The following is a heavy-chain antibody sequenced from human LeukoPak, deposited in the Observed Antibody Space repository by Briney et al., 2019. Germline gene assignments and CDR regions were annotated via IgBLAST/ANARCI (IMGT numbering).Heavy chain of an antibody. CDR3: AKSVGGFDNY. J-gene: IGHJ4*02. V-gene: IGHV3-7*01. Sequence: GGSLRLSCAASGFTISSYWMHWVRQAPGKGLEWVANIKQDGSEKYYVDSVKGRFTISRDNAKNSLHLQMNSLRAEDTAVYYCAKSVGGFDNYWGQGTLVTVSS. CDR2: IKQDGSEK. D-gene: IGHD2-15*01. CDR1: GFTISSYW.